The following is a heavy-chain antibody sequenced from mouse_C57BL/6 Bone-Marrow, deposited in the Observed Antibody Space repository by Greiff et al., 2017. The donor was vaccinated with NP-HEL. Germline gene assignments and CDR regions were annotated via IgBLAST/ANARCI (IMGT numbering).Heavy chain of an antibody. CDR2: INPYNGGT. J-gene: IGHJ3*01. V-gene: IGHV1-19*01. CDR3: ARSTGDYEDWFAY. D-gene: IGHD2-4*01. Sequence: EVKLMESGPVLVKPGASVKMSCKASGYTFTDYYMNWVKQSHGKSLEWIGVINPYNGGTSYNQKFKGKATLTVDKSSSTAYMELNSLTSEDSAVYYCARSTGDYEDWFAYWGQGTLVTVSA. CDR1: GYTFTDYY.